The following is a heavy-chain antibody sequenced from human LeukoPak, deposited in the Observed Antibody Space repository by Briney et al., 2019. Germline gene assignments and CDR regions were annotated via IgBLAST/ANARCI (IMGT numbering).Heavy chain of an antibody. D-gene: IGHD1-26*01. CDR1: DYTFTTYG. CDR3: AILEYSGSYYVSY. V-gene: IGHV1-18*01. CDR2: ISAYNGNT. Sequence: ASVKVSCNAFDYTFTTYGISWVRQAPGQGLEWMGWISAYNGNTNYAQKLQGRVTMTTDTSTSTAYMELRSLRSDGTAVYYCAILEYSGSYYVSYWGRGPLDTVSS. J-gene: IGHJ4*02.